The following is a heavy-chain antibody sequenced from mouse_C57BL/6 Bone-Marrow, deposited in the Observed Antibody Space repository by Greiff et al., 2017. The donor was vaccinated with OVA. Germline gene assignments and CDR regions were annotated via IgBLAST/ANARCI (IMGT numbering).Heavy chain of an antibody. V-gene: IGHV1-69*01. Sequence: QVQLQQPGAELVMPGASVKLSCKASGYTFTSYWMHWVKQRPGPGLEWIGEIDPSDSYTNYNQKFKGKSTLTVDKSSSTAYMQLSSLTSEDSAVYYCAREGLYDGYFDYWGQGTTLTVSS. CDR2: IDPSDSYT. J-gene: IGHJ2*01. CDR1: GYTFTSYW. CDR3: AREGLYDGYFDY. D-gene: IGHD2-3*01.